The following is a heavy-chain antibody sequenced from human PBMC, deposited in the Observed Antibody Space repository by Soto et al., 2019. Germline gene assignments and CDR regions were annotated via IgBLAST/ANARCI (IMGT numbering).Heavy chain of an antibody. Sequence: QGQLVQSGAEVKKPGSSVKVSCKASGGTFSSYAISWVRQAPGQGLEWMGGIIPIFGTANYAQKFQGRVTITADESTSTAYMELSSLRSEDTAVYYCARDGYYYDSSGYYNYFDYWGQGTLVTVSS. CDR1: GGTFSSYA. V-gene: IGHV1-69*01. D-gene: IGHD3-22*01. J-gene: IGHJ4*02. CDR2: IIPIFGTA. CDR3: ARDGYYYDSSGYYNYFDY.